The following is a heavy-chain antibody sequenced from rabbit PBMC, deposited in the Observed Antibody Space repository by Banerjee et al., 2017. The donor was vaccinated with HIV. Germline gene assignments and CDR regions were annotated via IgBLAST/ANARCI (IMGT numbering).Heavy chain of an antibody. V-gene: IGHV1S47*01. Sequence: QEHLEESGGGLVKPEGSLTLTCKASGFDLSSYGVTWVRQAPGKGLEWIAYIDPDYGRAYYASWMNGRFTISLDNAQNTMTLQMTNLTGADTATYFCAREAIAAGYPQCYFDLWGPGTLVTVS. CDR2: IDPDYGRA. CDR1: GFDLSSYG. D-gene: IGHD7-1*01. J-gene: IGHJ4*01. CDR3: AREAIAAGYPQCYFDL.